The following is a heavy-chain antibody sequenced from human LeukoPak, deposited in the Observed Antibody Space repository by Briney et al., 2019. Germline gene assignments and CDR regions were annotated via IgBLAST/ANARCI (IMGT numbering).Heavy chain of an antibody. Sequence: GGSLRLSCAASVFTFNSYWIYLVRQAPGKGRVCVSHINSDGSKTKYADSVKGSFTISRDNDKNTLYLEMNSLRAEDTAVYYCARSVQGALDIWGHGTVVTVSS. CDR3: ARSVQGALDI. D-gene: IGHD3-3*01. CDR1: VFTFNSYW. J-gene: IGHJ3*02. V-gene: IGHV3-74*03. CDR2: INSDGSKT.